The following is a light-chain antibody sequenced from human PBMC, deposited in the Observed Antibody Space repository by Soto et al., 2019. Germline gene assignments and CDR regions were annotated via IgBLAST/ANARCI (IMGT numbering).Light chain of an antibody. J-gene: IGLJ1*01. CDR3: CSYAGSNTYV. Sequence: QSVLTQPASVSGSPGQSITISCTGTSSDVGSYNLVSWYQQHPGKAPKLMIYEGSKRPSGVSNRFSGSKSGNTASLTISGLQAEDEADYYCCSYAGSNTYVFGSGTKV. V-gene: IGLV2-23*01. CDR1: SSDVGSYNL. CDR2: EGS.